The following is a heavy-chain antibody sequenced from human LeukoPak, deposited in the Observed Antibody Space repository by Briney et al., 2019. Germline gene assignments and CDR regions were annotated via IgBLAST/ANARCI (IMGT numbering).Heavy chain of an antibody. D-gene: IGHD5-12*01. V-gene: IGHV3-23*01. J-gene: IGHJ4*02. Sequence: GGSLRLSCAASGFTFSSYAMSWVRQAPGKGLEWVSAISGSGGSTYYADSVKGRFTISRDNSKNTLYLQMNSLRAEETAVYYCARKVIVATGVGFDYWGQGTLVTVSS. CDR1: GFTFSSYA. CDR2: ISGSGGST. CDR3: ARKVIVATGVGFDY.